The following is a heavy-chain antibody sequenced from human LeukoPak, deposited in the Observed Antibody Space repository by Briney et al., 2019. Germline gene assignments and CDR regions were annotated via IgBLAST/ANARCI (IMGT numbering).Heavy chain of an antibody. CDR1: GGSISSYY. CDR2: IYYSGST. D-gene: IGHD3-16*01. J-gene: IGHJ4*02. V-gene: IGHV4-59*01. Sequence: SETLSLTCTVSGGSISSYYWSWIRQPPGKGLEWIGYIYYSGSTNYNPFLKSRVTISVDTSKNQFSLKLSSVTAADTAVYYCAGASLFVGAMLVDYWGQGTLVTISS. CDR3: AGASLFVGAMLVDY.